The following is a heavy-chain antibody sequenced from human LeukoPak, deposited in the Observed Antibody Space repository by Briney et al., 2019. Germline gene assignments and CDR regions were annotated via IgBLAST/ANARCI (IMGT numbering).Heavy chain of an antibody. CDR2: IYKSGNT. V-gene: IGHV4-59*01. J-gene: IGHJ4*02. Sequence: SETLSLTCTVSGGSISTYYWSWIRQPSGKGLEWIGYIYKSGNTNCNPSLKSRVTISVDTSKNQFSLKLGSVTTADTAVYFCARVGSGSFDYWGQGTLVTVSS. CDR3: ARVGSGSFDY. D-gene: IGHD6-19*01. CDR1: GGSISTYY.